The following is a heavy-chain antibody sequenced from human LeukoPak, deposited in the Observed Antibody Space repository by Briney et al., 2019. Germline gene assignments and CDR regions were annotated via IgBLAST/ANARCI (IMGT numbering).Heavy chain of an antibody. V-gene: IGHV3-23*01. D-gene: IGHD3-3*01. Sequence: GGSLRLSCAASGFTFNIYVMTWVRQAPGKGLEWVSVIGGGGGNTYYADSVEGRFTISRDNSKNTLYLQMNSLRAEDTAIYYCARGQSGMSWYFDLWGRGTLVTVSS. J-gene: IGHJ2*01. CDR2: IGGGGGNT. CDR1: GFTFNIYV. CDR3: ARGQSGMSWYFDL.